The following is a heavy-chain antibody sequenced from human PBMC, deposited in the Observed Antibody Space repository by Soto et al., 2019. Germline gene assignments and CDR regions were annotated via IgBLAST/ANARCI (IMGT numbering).Heavy chain of an antibody. D-gene: IGHD3-3*01. Sequence: GSLRLSCAASGFTFSDFWMTWVRQTPGKGLEWVSFISSDSRTIYYADSVEGRFTVSRDNARNSVSLQMDSLRDEDAAVYYCARIKLVEWFFINVDVYDMDVWGQGTPVTVSS. CDR3: ARIKLVEWFFINVDVYDMDV. CDR2: ISSDSRTI. V-gene: IGHV3-48*02. CDR1: GFTFSDFW. J-gene: IGHJ6*02.